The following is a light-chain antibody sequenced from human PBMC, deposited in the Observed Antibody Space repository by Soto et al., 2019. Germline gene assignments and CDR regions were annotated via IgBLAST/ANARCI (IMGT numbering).Light chain of an antibody. CDR2: DAS. J-gene: IGKJ2*01. CDR1: QSVSSY. Sequence: ENVLTQSPATLSLSPGERATLSCRASQSVSSYLAWYQQKPGQAPRLLIYDASNRATGIPARFSGSGSGTDFTLTISSLEPEDFAVYYCQQRSNPYTFGQGTKLEIK. V-gene: IGKV3-11*01. CDR3: QQRSNPYT.